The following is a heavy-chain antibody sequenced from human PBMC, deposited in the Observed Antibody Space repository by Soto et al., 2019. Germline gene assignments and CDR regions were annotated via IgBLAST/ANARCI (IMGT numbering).Heavy chain of an antibody. D-gene: IGHD6-13*01. CDR3: ARRYSSAFDI. CDR2: IYYSGST. Sequence: PSETLSLTCTVSGGSISGYYWSWIRQPPGKGLEWIGYIYYSGSTNYNPSLKSRVTTSVDTSKNQFSLKLSSVTAADTAVYYCARRYSSAFDIWGQGTMVTVSS. V-gene: IGHV4-59*08. CDR1: GGSISGYY. J-gene: IGHJ3*02.